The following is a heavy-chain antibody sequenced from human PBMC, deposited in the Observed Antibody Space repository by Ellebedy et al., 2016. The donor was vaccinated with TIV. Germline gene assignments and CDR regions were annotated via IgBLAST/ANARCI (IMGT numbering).Heavy chain of an antibody. CDR1: GFTFSSYS. CDR3: ARGHNWNWEYYFDF. CDR2: VSRDGSDE. V-gene: IGHV3-30*03. D-gene: IGHD1-7*01. J-gene: IGHJ4*02. Sequence: GESLKISXAASGFTFSSYSMNWVRQAPGKGLEWVAAVSRDGSDEFYADSVKGRFSFSRDNSKNTLNLQLNSLKVEDTGVYYCARGHNWNWEYYFDFWGQGTLVTVSS.